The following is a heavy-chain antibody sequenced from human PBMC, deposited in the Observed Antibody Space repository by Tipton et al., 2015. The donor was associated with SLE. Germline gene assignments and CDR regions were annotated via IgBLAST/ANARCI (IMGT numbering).Heavy chain of an antibody. J-gene: IGHJ3*02. D-gene: IGHD6-13*01. Sequence: GSLRLSCAASGFTFSGSWLFWVRQAPGKGLVWVSHINYDGSSTKYADSVKGRFTISRDNAKNTQYLQMNSLRAEDTAVYYCARSGSWYQAFDIWGQGTMVTVSS. CDR2: INYDGSST. CDR1: GFTFSGSW. CDR3: ARSGSWYQAFDI. V-gene: IGHV3-74*03.